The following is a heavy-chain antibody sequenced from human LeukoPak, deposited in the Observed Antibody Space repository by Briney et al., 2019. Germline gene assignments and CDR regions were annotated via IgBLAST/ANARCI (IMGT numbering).Heavy chain of an antibody. J-gene: IGHJ4*02. CDR2: ISAYNGNT. CDR1: GYTFTRYG. D-gene: IGHD2-2*01. Sequence: ASAKFSCKASGYTFTRYGISWVRQAPGHGLERMGWISAYNGNTNYAQKLPGRVTMTTDTSTSTAYMELRSLRSDDTAVYYCARVYCSSTSCYYFDYWGQGTLVTVSS. V-gene: IGHV1-18*01. CDR3: ARVYCSSTSCYYFDY.